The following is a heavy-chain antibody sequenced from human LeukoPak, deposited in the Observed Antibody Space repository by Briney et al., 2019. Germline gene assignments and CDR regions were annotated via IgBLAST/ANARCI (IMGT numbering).Heavy chain of an antibody. CDR1: GYTLTKLS. Sequence: ASVKVSCKVSGYTLTKLSMHWVRQAPGKGLEWMGGFDPEDGEKIYAQKFQGRVTMTEDTSTDTAYMELSSLRSDDTAVYYCASSAYSSSWPDYWGQGTLVTVSS. J-gene: IGHJ4*02. D-gene: IGHD6-13*01. V-gene: IGHV1-24*01. CDR3: ASSAYSSSWPDY. CDR2: FDPEDGEK.